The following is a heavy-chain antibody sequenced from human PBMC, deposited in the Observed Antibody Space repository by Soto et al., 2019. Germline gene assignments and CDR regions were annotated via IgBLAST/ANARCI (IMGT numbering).Heavy chain of an antibody. D-gene: IGHD3-10*01. J-gene: IGHJ6*02. CDR3: AREAGSGGLGRNPYGMDV. CDR2: ISSSSSYI. V-gene: IGHV3-21*01. CDR1: GFTFSSYS. Sequence: GGSLRLSCAASGFTFSSYSMNWVRQAPGKGLEWVSSISSSSSYINYGDSVKGRFTISRDNAKNSLYLQMNSPRAEDTAVYYCAREAGSGGLGRNPYGMDVWGQGTTVTVSS.